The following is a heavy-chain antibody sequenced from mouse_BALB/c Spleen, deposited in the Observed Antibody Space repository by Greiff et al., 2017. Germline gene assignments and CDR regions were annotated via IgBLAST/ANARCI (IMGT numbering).Heavy chain of an antibody. CDR1: GYSITSDYA. J-gene: IGHJ4*01. CDR3: ARGRDGNYVGYYAMDY. D-gene: IGHD2-1*01. CDR2: ISYSGST. Sequence: EVQLQQSGPGLVKPSQSLSLTCTVTGYSITSDYAWNWIRQFPGNKLEWMGYISYSGSTSYNPSLKSRISITRDTSKNQFFLQLNSVTTEDTATYYCARGRDGNYVGYYAMDYWGQGTSVTVSS. V-gene: IGHV3-2*02.